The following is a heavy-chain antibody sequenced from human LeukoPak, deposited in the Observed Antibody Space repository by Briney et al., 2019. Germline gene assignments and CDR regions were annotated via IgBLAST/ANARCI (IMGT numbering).Heavy chain of an antibody. V-gene: IGHV1-2*02. D-gene: IGHD2-15*01. CDR2: INPNSGGT. J-gene: IGHJ6*03. CDR3: AISYCSGGICYYDYMDV. CDR1: GYTFTGYY. Sequence: ASVKVSCKASGYTFTGYYIHWVRQAPGQGLEWMGWINPNSGGTNYAQKFQGRVTMTRDTSISTAYMEVGRLSSDDTAVYYCAISYCSGGICYYDYMDVWGKGTTVTVSS.